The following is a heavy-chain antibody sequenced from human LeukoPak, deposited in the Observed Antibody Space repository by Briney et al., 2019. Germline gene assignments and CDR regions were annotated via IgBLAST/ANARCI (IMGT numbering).Heavy chain of an antibody. V-gene: IGHV3-11*04. CDR2: IGSGGSTI. D-gene: IGHD4-17*01. CDR3: ARDPTYGDYLDY. CDR1: GFSFSDYY. Sequence: GGSLRLSCAASGFSFSDYYMSWIRQAPGKGLEWVAYIGSGGSTIFYADSVKGRFTISRDNAKNSLYLQMNSLRAEDTAVYYCARDPTYGDYLDYWGQGTLVTVSS. J-gene: IGHJ4*02.